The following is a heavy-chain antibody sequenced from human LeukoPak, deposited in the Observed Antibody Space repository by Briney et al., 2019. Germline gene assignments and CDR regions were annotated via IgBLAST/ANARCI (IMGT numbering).Heavy chain of an antibody. D-gene: IGHD6-19*01. CDR2: TYYRSTWYA. CDR3: ARDIVGGWSYYYYYMDV. CDR1: GDSVSSNSAA. V-gene: IGHV6-1*01. Sequence: SQTLSLTCAVSGDSVSSNSAAWNWIRQSPSRGLEWLGRTYYRSTWYADYAISVKSRITINPDTSKNQFSLQLNSVTPEDTAVYYCARDIVGGWSYYYYYMDVWGKGTTVTVSS. J-gene: IGHJ6*03.